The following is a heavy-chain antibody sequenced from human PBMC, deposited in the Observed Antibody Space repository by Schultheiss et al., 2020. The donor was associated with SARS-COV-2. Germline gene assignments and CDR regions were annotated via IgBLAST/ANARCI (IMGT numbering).Heavy chain of an antibody. Sequence: SVKVSCKASGYTFTGYYMHWVRQAPGQGLEWMGGIIPIFGTANYAQKFQGRVTITADKSTSTAYMELSSLRSEDTAVYYCARGNGIAARVLYYYYYGMDVWGQGTTVTVSS. CDR1: GYTFTGYY. V-gene: IGHV1-69*06. CDR3: ARGNGIAARVLYYYYYGMDV. CDR2: IIPIFGTA. D-gene: IGHD6-6*01. J-gene: IGHJ6*02.